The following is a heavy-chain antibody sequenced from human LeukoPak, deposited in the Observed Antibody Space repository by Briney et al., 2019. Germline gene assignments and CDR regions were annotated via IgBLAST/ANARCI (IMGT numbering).Heavy chain of an antibody. CDR3: AKSSGDYFFDY. J-gene: IGHJ4*02. CDR1: EYNFNNHD. CDR2: MNPNSGNA. V-gene: IGHV1-8*01. Sequence: ASVTVSCKASEYNFNNHDINWVRQATGQGLEWLGRMNPNSGNAGYAQKLQGRVTMTWDSSTNTAYLEVTALRSDDTAVYYCAKSSGDYFFDYWGQGTLVTVSS. D-gene: IGHD3-22*01.